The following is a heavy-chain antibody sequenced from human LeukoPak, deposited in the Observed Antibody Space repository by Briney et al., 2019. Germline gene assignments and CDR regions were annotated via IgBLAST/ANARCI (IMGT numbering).Heavy chain of an antibody. CDR1: GYTFTGYY. V-gene: IGHV1-2*02. CDR2: VNSNSGGT. Sequence: GASVKVSCKASGYTFTGYYIHWVRQAPGQGLEWMGWVNSNSGGTKYAQKFQGRVSVTRDTSISTVYMELSRLRYDDTAVYYCARGLSCSGNTCYAAHFDSWGQGTLVTVSS. D-gene: IGHD2-15*01. CDR3: ARGLSCSGNTCYAAHFDS. J-gene: IGHJ4*02.